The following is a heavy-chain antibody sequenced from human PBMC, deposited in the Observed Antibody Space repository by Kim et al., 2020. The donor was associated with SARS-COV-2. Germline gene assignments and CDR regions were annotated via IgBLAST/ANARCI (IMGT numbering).Heavy chain of an antibody. D-gene: IGHD2-21*02. J-gene: IGHJ3*02. CDR2: IIPIFGTA. V-gene: IGHV1-69*13. Sequence: SVKVSCKASGGTFSSYAISWVRQAPGQGLEWMGGIIPIFGTANYAQKFQGRVTITADESTSTAYMELSSLRSEDTAVYYCATPGRDCGGDCYLSFHDAFDIWGQGTMVTVSS. CDR3: ATPGRDCGGDCYLSFHDAFDI. CDR1: GGTFSSYA.